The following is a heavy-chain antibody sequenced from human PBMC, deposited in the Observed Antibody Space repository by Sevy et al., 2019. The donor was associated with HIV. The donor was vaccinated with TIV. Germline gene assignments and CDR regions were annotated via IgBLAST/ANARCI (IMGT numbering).Heavy chain of an antibody. D-gene: IGHD2-2*01. CDR3: ARGDSLVVPPATVDY. Sequence: ASVKVSCKASGYTFTDYYIHWVRQAPGQGLEWMGWINPHIGGTNFAQKFQDRVTMTRDTSISTAYLDLSRLRSDDTAIYYCARGDSLVVPPATVDYWGQGTLVTVSS. V-gene: IGHV1-2*02. J-gene: IGHJ4*02. CDR1: GYTFTDYY. CDR2: INPHIGGT.